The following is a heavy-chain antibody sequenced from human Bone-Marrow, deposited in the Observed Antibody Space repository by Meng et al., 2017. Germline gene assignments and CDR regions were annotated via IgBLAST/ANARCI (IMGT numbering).Heavy chain of an antibody. V-gene: IGHV3-11*01. D-gene: IGHD2-15*01. J-gene: IGHJ4*02. CDR1: GFTFSDYY. CDR2: ISSSGSTI. CDR3: ARAIKKGMYGYCSGGSCYTLGFDY. Sequence: GESLKISCAASGFTFSDYYMSWIRQAPWKGLEWVSYISSSGSTIYYADSVRGRFTISRDNAKNSLYLQMNSLRAEDTAVYYCARAIKKGMYGYCSGGSCYTLGFDYWGQGTLVTVSS.